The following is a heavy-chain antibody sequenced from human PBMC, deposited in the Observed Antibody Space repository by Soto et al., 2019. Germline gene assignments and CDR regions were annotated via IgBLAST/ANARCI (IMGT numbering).Heavy chain of an antibody. Sequence: SVKVSCKASGGTFSSYAISWVRQAPGQGLEWMGEIIPIFGTANYAQKFQGRVTISRDNSKNTLYLQMNSLRAEDTAVYYCAKDACRMTFRCGPAWGQGTLVTVSS. CDR3: AKDACRMTFRCGPA. D-gene: IGHD2-21*01. V-gene: IGHV1-69*05. J-gene: IGHJ1*01. CDR1: GGTFSSYA. CDR2: IIPIFGTA.